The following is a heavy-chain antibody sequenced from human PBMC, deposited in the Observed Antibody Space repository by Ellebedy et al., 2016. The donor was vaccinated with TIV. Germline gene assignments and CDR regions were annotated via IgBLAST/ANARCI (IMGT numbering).Heavy chain of an antibody. CDR1: GYTFTGYY. Sequence: AASVKVSCKASGYTFTGYYMHWVRQAPGQGLEWMGWINPNSGGTNYAQKFQGRVTMTRDTSISTAYMALSRLRSDETAVSYCARERGGLFEFLYSLGYWGQGTLVTVSS. CDR3: ARERGGLFEFLYSLGY. CDR2: INPNSGGT. D-gene: IGHD3-10*02. V-gene: IGHV1-2*02. J-gene: IGHJ4*02.